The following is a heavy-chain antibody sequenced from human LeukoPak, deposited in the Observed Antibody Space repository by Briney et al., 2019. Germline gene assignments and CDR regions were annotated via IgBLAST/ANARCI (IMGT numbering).Heavy chain of an antibody. V-gene: IGHV3-49*04. CDR2: IASETYGGTA. CDR3: TRDRTPYY. J-gene: IGHJ4*02. Sequence: GGSLRLSCAASGFTFSSYAMSWVRQAPGKGLEWVGFIASETYGGTAEYAASVKGRFTISRDDSKSIAYLQMNSLKTEDTAVYYCTRDRTPYYWGQGTLVTVSS. CDR1: GFTFSSYA.